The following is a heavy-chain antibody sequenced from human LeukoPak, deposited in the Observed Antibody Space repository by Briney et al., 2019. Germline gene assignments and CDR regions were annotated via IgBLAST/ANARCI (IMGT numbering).Heavy chain of an antibody. V-gene: IGHV3-7*01. CDR2: IKQDGSEK. CDR1: GFTFSSYW. D-gene: IGHD3-9*01. J-gene: IGHJ4*02. CDR3: ARDLNFDWMYYFDY. Sequence: GGSLRLSCAASGFTFSSYWMSWVREAPGKGLEWVANIKQDGSEKYYVDSVKGRFTISRDNAKNSLYLQMNSLRAEDTAVYYCARDLNFDWMYYFDYWGQGTLVTDSS.